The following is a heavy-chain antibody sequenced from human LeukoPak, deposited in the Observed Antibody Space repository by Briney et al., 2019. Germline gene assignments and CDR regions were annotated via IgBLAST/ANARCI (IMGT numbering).Heavy chain of an antibody. J-gene: IGHJ4*02. CDR2: ISGSGVGN. CDR3: AKVSGPYCSGGTCYSDY. V-gene: IGHV3-23*01. Sequence: GGSLRLSCAASRFTFSSYAMSLVRQTPGKVLEWLSAISGSGVGNSSAASGKGRFTISRDNSKNTLYLQMNSRRAEDTAVYNCAKVSGPYCSGGTCYSDYWGQGTLVTVSS. D-gene: IGHD2-15*01. CDR1: RFTFSSYA.